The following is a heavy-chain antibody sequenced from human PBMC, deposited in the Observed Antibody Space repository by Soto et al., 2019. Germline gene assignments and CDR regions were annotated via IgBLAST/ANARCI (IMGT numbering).Heavy chain of an antibody. CDR3: AREGGNTVTTDVKWFDP. Sequence: SETLSLTCTVSGGSISSYYWSWIRQPPGKGLEWIGYIYYSGSTNYNPSLKSRVTISVDTSKNQFSLKLSSVTAADTAVYYCAREGGNTVTTDVKWFDPWGQGTLVTVSS. J-gene: IGHJ5*02. D-gene: IGHD4-17*01. CDR2: IYYSGST. V-gene: IGHV4-59*01. CDR1: GGSISSYY.